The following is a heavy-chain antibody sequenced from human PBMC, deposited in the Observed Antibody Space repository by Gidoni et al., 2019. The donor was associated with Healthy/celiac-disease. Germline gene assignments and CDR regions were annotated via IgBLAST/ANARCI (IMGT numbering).Heavy chain of an antibody. CDR1: GYSFTSYW. Sequence: EVQLVQSGAEVKKPGESLKISCKGSGYSFTSYWIGWVRQVPGKGLEWMGIIYPGDSDTRYSPSFQGQVTISADKSISTAYLQWSSLKASDTAMYYCASQINYYGSADAFDIWGQGTMVTVSS. J-gene: IGHJ3*02. CDR2: IYPGDSDT. CDR3: ASQINYYGSADAFDI. D-gene: IGHD3-10*01. V-gene: IGHV5-51*01.